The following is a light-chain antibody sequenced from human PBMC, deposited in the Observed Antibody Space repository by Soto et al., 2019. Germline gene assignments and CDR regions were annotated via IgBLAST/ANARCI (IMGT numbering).Light chain of an antibody. CDR1: QSISSW. CDR3: QQYNSYSRAT. Sequence: DIQVTHSPSTLSASVGDRVTITCRASQSISSWFAWYQQKPGKAPKLLIYKASSLESGVPSRFSGSGSGTEFTLTISSLQPDDFATYYCQQYNSYSRATFGQGTKVEIK. CDR2: KAS. J-gene: IGKJ1*01. V-gene: IGKV1-5*03.